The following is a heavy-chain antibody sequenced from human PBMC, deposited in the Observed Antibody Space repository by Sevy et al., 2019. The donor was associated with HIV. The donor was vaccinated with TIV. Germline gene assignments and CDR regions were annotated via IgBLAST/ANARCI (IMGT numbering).Heavy chain of an antibody. Sequence: SETLSLTCTVSGGSISSSSYYWGWIRQPPGKGLEWIGSIYYSGSTYYNPSLKSRVTISVDTSKNQFSLKLSSVTAADTAVDYCARHFSVVVPPHGPRPYYMDVWGKGTTVTVSS. J-gene: IGHJ6*03. V-gene: IGHV4-39*01. CDR1: GGSISSSSYY. D-gene: IGHD2-2*01. CDR2: IYYSGST. CDR3: ARHFSVVVPPHGPRPYYMDV.